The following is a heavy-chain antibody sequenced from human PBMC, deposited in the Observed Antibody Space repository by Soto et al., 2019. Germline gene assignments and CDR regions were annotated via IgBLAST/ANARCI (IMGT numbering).Heavy chain of an antibody. D-gene: IGHD3-10*01. CDR1: GGSISSHY. V-gene: IGHV4-59*11. J-gene: IGHJ3*02. CDR2: VYYTGST. CDR3: ARDSSSGSLDVFDI. Sequence: PSETLSLTCIVSGGSISSHYWNWIRQSPGKGLEWIGYVYYTGSTSYNPSLKSRVTLSVDTSKKQLSLKLSSLTTADTAVYYCARDSSSGSLDVFDIWGQGTLVTV.